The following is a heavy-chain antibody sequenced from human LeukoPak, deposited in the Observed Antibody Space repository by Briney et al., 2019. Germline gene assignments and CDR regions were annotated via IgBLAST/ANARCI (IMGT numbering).Heavy chain of an antibody. V-gene: IGHV3-53*01. CDR2: IYSGGST. CDR3: ARTVIAVAPFGF. J-gene: IGHJ3*01. CDR1: GFTFSSYS. D-gene: IGHD6-19*01. Sequence: GGSLRLSCAASGFTFSSYSMSWVRQAPGKGLEWVSVIYSGGSTYYADSVKGRFTISRDNSKNTLYLQMNSLRAEDTAVYYCARTVIAVAPFGFWGQGTMVTVSS.